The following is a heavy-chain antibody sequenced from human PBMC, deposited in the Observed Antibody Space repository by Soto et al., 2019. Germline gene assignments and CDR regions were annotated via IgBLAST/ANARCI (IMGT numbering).Heavy chain of an antibody. CDR2: ISAYNTNT. V-gene: IGHV1-18*01. J-gene: IGHJ4*02. CDR3: ASDTPPTDY. Sequence: QVQLVQSGAEVKKPGASVKVSCKTSGYTFTSYHISWVRQAPGQGLEWMGWISAYNTNTNYAQKFQGRVTITTDTLTSTAYMELRSLRSDDTAVYYCASDTPPTDYWGQGTLVTVSS. CDR1: GYTFTSYH.